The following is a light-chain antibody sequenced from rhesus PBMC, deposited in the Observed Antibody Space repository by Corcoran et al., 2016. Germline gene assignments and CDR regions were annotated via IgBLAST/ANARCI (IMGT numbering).Light chain of an antibody. Sequence: DIQMTQSPSALSASVGDRVIISCRASQNIYSNLAWYQQKPGKAPKLLLYAASSLQTGIPSRFSGSGSGTDFTLTISSLQPEDSAAYYCQHYYDNPYSFGQGTKVEIK. CDR2: AAS. CDR3: QHYYDNPYS. CDR1: QNIYSN. V-gene: IGKV1S12*01. J-gene: IGKJ2*01.